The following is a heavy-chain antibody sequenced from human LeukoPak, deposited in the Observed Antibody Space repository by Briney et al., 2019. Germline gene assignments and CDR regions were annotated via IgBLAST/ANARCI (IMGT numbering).Heavy chain of an antibody. Sequence: GGSLRLSCAASGFTFSSYDMHWVRQAPGKGLEWVAVISYDGNNKYYADSVKGRFTISRDNSEKTLYLQMNSLSAEDTAVYYCARDAYNEEDWYFDLWGRGILVTVSS. V-gene: IGHV3-30-3*01. D-gene: IGHD5-24*01. CDR2: ISYDGNNK. CDR3: ARDAYNEEDWYFDL. CDR1: GFTFSSYD. J-gene: IGHJ2*01.